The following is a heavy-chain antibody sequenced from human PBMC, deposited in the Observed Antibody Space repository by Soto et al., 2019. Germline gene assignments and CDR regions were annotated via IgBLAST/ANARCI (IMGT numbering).Heavy chain of an antibody. V-gene: IGHV3-30-3*01. J-gene: IGHJ6*02. D-gene: IGHD6-13*01. Sequence: GGSLRLSCAASGFTFSSYAMHWVRQAPGKGLEWVAVISYDGSNKYYADSVKGRFTISRDNSKNTLYLQMNSLRAEDTAVYYCARDFRGVAAGYRRRFYYYYHGMDVWGQGTTVTVSS. CDR1: GFTFSSYA. CDR2: ISYDGSNK. CDR3: ARDFRGVAAGYRRRFYYYYHGMDV.